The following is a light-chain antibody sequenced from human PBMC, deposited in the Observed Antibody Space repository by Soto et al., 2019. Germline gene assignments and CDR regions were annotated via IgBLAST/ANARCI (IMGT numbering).Light chain of an antibody. CDR2: GAS. V-gene: IGKV3-15*01. Sequence: EIVMTQSPATLSVSPGERATLSCRASQSVSSNLAWYQQKPGQAPRLLIYGASTRATGIPARFSGSGSGTEFTLTISRLQSEDCAVYYCQQYNNWPGTFGQGTKVEIK. J-gene: IGKJ1*01. CDR1: QSVSSN. CDR3: QQYNNWPGT.